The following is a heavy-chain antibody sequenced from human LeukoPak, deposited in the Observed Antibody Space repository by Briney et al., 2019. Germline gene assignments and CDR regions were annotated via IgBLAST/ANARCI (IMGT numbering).Heavy chain of an antibody. D-gene: IGHD3-22*01. CDR3: ARAPPYYYDSSGYYRGPDAFDI. Sequence: GSVKVSCKASGYTFTSYGISWVRQAPGQGLEWMGWISAYNGNTNYAQKLQGRVTMTTDTSTSTAYMELRSLRSDDTAVYYCARAPPYYYDSSGYYRGPDAFDIWGQGTMVTVSS. CDR1: GYTFTSYG. CDR2: ISAYNGNT. V-gene: IGHV1-18*01. J-gene: IGHJ3*02.